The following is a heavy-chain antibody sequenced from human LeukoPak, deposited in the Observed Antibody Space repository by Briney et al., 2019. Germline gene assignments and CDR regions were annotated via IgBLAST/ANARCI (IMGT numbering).Heavy chain of an antibody. CDR1: GFTFGDYS. V-gene: IGHV3-49*04. CDR2: IRSKAYGGTT. Sequence: GGSLRLSCTASGFTFGDYSMNWVRQAPGKGLKWVGFIRSKAYGGTTEYAASVKGRFTISRDDSKSIAYLQMNSLKTEDTAVYYCTTVIRNYFEDPWGQGTLVTVSS. J-gene: IGHJ5*02. CDR3: TTVIRNYFEDP. D-gene: IGHD1-7*01.